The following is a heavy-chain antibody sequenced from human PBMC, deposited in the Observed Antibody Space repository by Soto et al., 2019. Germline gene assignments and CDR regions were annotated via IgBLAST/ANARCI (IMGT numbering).Heavy chain of an antibody. V-gene: IGHV3-33*01. J-gene: IGHJ4*02. D-gene: IGHD1-26*01. CDR3: AGAGGELLPSY. CDR2: IWYDGSNK. CDR1: GFTFSSYG. Sequence: QVQLVESGGGVVQPGRSLRLSCAASGFTFSSYGMHWVRQAPGKGLEWVAVIWYDGSNKYYADSVKGRFTISRDNSKNTLYLQMNSLRAEDTAVYYCAGAGGELLPSYWGQGTLVTVSS.